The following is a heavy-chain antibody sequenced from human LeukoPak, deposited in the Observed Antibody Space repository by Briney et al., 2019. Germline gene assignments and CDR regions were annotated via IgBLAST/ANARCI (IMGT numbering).Heavy chain of an antibody. Sequence: GGSLRLSCAASGFTFSGYAMHWVRQAPGKGLEWVAVISYDGSNKYYADSVKGRFTISRDNSKNTLYLQMNSLRAEDTAVYYCARSYYYDSSGYHRDHDYWGQGTLVTVSS. J-gene: IGHJ4*02. CDR1: GFTFSGYA. V-gene: IGHV3-30*01. CDR2: ISYDGSNK. CDR3: ARSYYYDSSGYHRDHDY. D-gene: IGHD3-22*01.